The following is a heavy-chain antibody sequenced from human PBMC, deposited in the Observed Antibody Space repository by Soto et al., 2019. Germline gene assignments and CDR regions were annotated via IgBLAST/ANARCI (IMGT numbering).Heavy chain of an antibody. CDR1: GGTFRSYA. D-gene: IGHD3-22*01. Sequence: QVQLVQSGAEVKKPGSSVKVSCKASGGTFRSYAISWVRKAPGQGLEWMGVIIPIFGTANYAQKFQGRVTLSADESTSTDYMEMSSLSAEDPAVYYCSRDGDRTGSGYYPSDLYYYYGMDVWGQGNTVTVAS. J-gene: IGHJ6*02. CDR3: SRDGDRTGSGYYPSDLYYYYGMDV. V-gene: IGHV1-69*01. CDR2: IIPIFGTA.